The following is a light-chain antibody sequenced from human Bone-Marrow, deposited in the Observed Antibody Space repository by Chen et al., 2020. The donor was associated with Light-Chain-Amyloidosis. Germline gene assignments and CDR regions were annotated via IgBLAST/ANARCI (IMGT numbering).Light chain of an antibody. V-gene: IGLV2-23*02. CDR3: CSYVSNNTYV. CDR2: VVN. Sequence: QSALTQPASVSGSPGQSITMSCTGTSSDIGSFNLVAWYPQHPGKVPTVMTYVVNQRPSGVSSRFSGAKSGNTASLTIFGLQAEDEADYYCCSYVSNNTYVFGTGTKVTVL. CDR1: SSDIGSFNL. J-gene: IGLJ1*01.